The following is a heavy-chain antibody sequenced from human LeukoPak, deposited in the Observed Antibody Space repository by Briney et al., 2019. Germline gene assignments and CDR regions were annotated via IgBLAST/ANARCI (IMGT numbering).Heavy chain of an antibody. CDR1: GFTFSSNW. J-gene: IGHJ4*02. V-gene: IGHV3-74*01. CDR2: IISSENSA. CDR3: AKRLAMTGTYHFDY. D-gene: IGHD6-19*01. Sequence: HPGGSLRLSCAASGFTFSSNWMHWVRQAPGKGLVWVSRIISSENSATYADSVKGRFTISRDNAKNTLYLQMNSLRAEDTAVYYCAKRLAMTGTYHFDYWGQGTLVTVSS.